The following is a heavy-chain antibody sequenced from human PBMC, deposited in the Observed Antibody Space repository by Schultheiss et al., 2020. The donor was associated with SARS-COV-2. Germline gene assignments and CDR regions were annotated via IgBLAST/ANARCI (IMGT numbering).Heavy chain of an antibody. CDR3: ASTLSGSYYNAFDY. D-gene: IGHD3-10*01. CDR2: IWYDGSNK. Sequence: GGSLRLSCAASGFTFSSYAMHWVRQAPGKGLEWVAVIWYDGSNKYYADSVKGRFTISRDNSKNTLYLQMNSLRAEDTAVYYCASTLSGSYYNAFDYWGQGTLVTVSS. J-gene: IGHJ4*02. V-gene: IGHV3-30*07. CDR1: GFTFSSYA.